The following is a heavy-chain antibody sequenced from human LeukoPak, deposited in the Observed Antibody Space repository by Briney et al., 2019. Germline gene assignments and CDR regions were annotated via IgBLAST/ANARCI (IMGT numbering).Heavy chain of an antibody. CDR1: GFTFSSYW. Sequence: GGSLRLSCAASGFTFSSYWMHWVRRAPGKGLVWVSRIISDGSSTSYADSVKGRFTISRDNAKNTLYLQMNSLRAEDTAVYYCARIAAAGHIDYWGQGTLVTVSS. CDR2: IISDGSST. D-gene: IGHD6-13*01. V-gene: IGHV3-74*01. J-gene: IGHJ4*02. CDR3: ARIAAAGHIDY.